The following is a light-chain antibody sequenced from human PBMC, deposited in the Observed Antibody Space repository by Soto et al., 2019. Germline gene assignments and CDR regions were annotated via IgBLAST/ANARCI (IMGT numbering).Light chain of an antibody. J-gene: IGLJ3*02. CDR1: SSNIGSNY. CDR3: AAWDDSLSGPV. V-gene: IGLV1-47*01. CDR2: RNN. Sequence: QPVLTQPPSASGTPGQRVTISCSGSSSNIGSNYVYWYQQLPGTAPKLLIYRNNQRPSGVPDRFSGSKSGTSASLAISGLRSEDEADYYCAAWDDSLSGPVFDGGTKLTVL.